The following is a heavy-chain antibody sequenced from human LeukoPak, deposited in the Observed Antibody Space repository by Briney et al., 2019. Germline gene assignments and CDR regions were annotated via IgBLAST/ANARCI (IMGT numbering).Heavy chain of an antibody. J-gene: IGHJ4*02. CDR2: INHSGST. V-gene: IGHV4-34*09. CDR3: ARASSLDYGSGSFDY. CDR1: GGSFSGYY. D-gene: IGHD3-10*01. Sequence: SETLSLTCAVYGGSFSGYYWSWIRQPPGKGLEWIGEINHSGSTNYNPSLKSRVTISVDTSKNQFSLKLSSVTAADTAVYYCARASSLDYGSGSFDYWGQGTLVTVSS.